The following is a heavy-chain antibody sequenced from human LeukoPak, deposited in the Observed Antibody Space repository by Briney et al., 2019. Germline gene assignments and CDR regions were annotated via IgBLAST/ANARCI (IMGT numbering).Heavy chain of an antibody. V-gene: IGHV3-72*01. J-gene: IGHJ4*02. CDR3: ARDKWEQSPNFDY. D-gene: IGHD1-26*01. CDR2: SRDKANSYTT. Sequence: PGGSLRLSCTVSGFTFSDHYMEWVRQAPGKGLEWVGRSRDKANSYTTEYGTSVKGRFTISRDDSKNSLYLQMNSLKTEDTAVYYCARDKWEQSPNFDYWGQGTLVTVSS. CDR1: GFTFSDHY.